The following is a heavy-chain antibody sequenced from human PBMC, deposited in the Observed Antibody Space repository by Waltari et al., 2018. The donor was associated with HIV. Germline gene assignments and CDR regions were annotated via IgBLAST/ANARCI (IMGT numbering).Heavy chain of an antibody. J-gene: IGHJ4*02. Sequence: QVQLQESGPGLVKTSQTLSLTCTVSGGSISSGSYYWSWIRQHPGEGLEWIGYIYYSGSTSYNPSLKSRVTISVDTSKNQFSLKLSSVTAADTAVYYCARATTILKKTFDYWGQGTLVTVSS. D-gene: IGHD3-9*01. CDR1: GGSISSGSYY. CDR2: IYYSGST. CDR3: ARATTILKKTFDY. V-gene: IGHV4-31*03.